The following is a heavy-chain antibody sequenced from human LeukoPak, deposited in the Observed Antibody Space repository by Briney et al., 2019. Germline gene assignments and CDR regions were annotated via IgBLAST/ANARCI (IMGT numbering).Heavy chain of an antibody. J-gene: IGHJ4*02. CDR3: ARGLVGATWFDY. D-gene: IGHD1-26*01. CDR2: INHSGST. V-gene: IGHV4-34*01. Sequence: SETLSLTCTVSGGSISSYYWSWIRQPPGKGLEWIGEINHSGSTNYNPSLKSRVTISVDTSKNQFSLKLSSVTAADTAVYYCARGLVGATWFDYWGQGTLVTVSS. CDR1: GGSISSYY.